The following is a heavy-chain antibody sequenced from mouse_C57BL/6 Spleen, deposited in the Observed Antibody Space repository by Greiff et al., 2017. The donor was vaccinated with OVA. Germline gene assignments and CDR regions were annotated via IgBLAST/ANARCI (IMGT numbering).Heavy chain of an antibody. CDR3: ARGGYYGSSYEYWYFDV. CDR1: GYTFTSYD. Sequence: QVQLQQSGPELVKPGASVKLSCKASGYTFTSYDINWVKQRPGQGLEWIGWIYPRDGSTKYNEKFKGQATLTVDTSSSTAYMELHSLTSEDSAVYFCARGGYYGSSYEYWYFDVWGTGTTVTVSS. D-gene: IGHD1-1*01. V-gene: IGHV1-85*01. CDR2: IYPRDGST. J-gene: IGHJ1*03.